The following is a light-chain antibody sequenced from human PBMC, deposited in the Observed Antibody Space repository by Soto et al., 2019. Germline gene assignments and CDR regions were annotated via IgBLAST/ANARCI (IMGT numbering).Light chain of an antibody. J-gene: IGKJ4*01. CDR1: QSVSSY. CDR2: GAS. CDR3: QQRSDWLT. Sequence: EIVFTQSPATLSLSPGERATLSCRASQSVSSYLAWYQQKPGQAPRLLIYGASTRATGTPARFNGSGSETEFTLSISSLEPEDFAVYYCQQRSDWLTFGGGTKVDIK. V-gene: IGKV3-11*01.